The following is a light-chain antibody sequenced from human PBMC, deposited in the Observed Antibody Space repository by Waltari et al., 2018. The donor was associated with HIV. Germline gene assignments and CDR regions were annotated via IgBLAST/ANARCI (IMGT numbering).Light chain of an antibody. J-gene: IGLJ1*01. V-gene: IGLV2-11*01. CDR3: CSYAGSYTYV. CDR2: DVS. Sequence: QSALTQPRSVSGSPGQSVTISCTGTSSDVGGYNYVSWYQHHQGKAPKVMIYDVSKRPSGVPDRFSGSKSGNTASLTISGLQAEDEADYYCCSYAGSYTYVFGTGTEVIVL. CDR1: SSDVGGYNY.